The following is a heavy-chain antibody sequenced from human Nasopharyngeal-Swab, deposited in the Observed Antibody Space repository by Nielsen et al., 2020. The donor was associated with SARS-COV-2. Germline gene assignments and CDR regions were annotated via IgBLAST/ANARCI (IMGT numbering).Heavy chain of an antibody. V-gene: IGHV3-15*01. CDR1: GFTFSNAW. J-gene: IGHJ4*02. Sequence: GESLKISCAASGFTFSNAWMSWVRQAPGKGLEWVGRIKSKTDGGTTDYAAPVKGRFTMSRDDSKNTVYLQMNSLKTEDTAVYYCTTDGRWPFDSWRQGTLVTVSS. CDR2: IKSKTDGGTT. CDR3: TTDGRWPFDS. D-gene: IGHD4-23*01.